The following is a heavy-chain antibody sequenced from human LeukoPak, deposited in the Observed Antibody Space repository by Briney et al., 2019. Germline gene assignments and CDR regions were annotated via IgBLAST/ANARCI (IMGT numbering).Heavy chain of an antibody. CDR1: GLTFSSYS. Sequence: GGSLRLSCAASGLTFSSYSMNWVRQAPGKGLEWVSSISSSSSYIYYAESVKGRFTISRDNAKNSLYLQMNSLRAEDTAVYYCARDYYGSGNHFDYWGQGTLVTVSS. D-gene: IGHD3-10*01. J-gene: IGHJ4*02. CDR2: ISSSSSYI. V-gene: IGHV3-21*01. CDR3: ARDYYGSGNHFDY.